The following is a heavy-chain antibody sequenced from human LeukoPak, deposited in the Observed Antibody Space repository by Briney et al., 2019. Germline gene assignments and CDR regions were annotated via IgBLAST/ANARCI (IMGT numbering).Heavy chain of an antibody. CDR2: ISWNSGSI. Sequence: PGGSLRLSCAASGFTFDDYAMHWVRQAPGKGLEWVSGISWNSGSIGYADSVKGRFTISRDNAKNSLYLQMNSLRAEDTAVYYCAREIPELTEGYFDYWGQGTLVTVSS. V-gene: IGHV3-9*01. D-gene: IGHD1-14*01. CDR3: AREIPELTEGYFDY. CDR1: GFTFDDYA. J-gene: IGHJ4*02.